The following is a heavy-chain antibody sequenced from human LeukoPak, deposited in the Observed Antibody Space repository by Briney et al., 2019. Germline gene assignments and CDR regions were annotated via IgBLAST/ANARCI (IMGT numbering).Heavy chain of an antibody. CDR2: MYYSGST. CDR1: GGSISSYY. Sequence: SETLSLTCTVSGGSISSYYWSWIRQPPGKGLEWIGHMYYSGSTTYNPSLKSRVTISVDTSNNKLSLKLSSVTAADTAVYYCARELKVGNTGYYFDYWGQGALVTASS. V-gene: IGHV4-59*01. D-gene: IGHD2/OR15-2a*01. CDR3: ARELKVGNTGYYFDY. J-gene: IGHJ4*02.